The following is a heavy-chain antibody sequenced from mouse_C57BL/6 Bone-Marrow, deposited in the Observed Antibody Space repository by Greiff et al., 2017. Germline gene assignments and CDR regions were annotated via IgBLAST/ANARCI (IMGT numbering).Heavy chain of an antibody. CDR1: GYTFTSYW. Sequence: QVHVKQPGAELVRPGSSVKLSCKASGYTFTSYWMDWVKQRTGQGLEWIGNIYPSDSATNYNQKFKDKATLTVDKSTSTAYMQLSSLTSEDSAVYYYATTTVDYFDYWGQGTTLTVSS. CDR3: ATTTVDYFDY. J-gene: IGHJ2*01. V-gene: IGHV1-61*01. D-gene: IGHD1-1*01. CDR2: IYPSDSAT.